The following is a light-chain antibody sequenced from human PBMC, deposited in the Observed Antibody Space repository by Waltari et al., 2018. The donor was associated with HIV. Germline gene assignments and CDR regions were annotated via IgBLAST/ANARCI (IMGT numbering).Light chain of an antibody. V-gene: IGLV2-8*01. CDR2: DVT. Sequence: SALAQPPSASGSAGQSVTLSCTGTSRDVGAYNYVSWYQQHPGKSPKLIIYDVTKRPSGVPDRFSGSKSGNTASLTVSGLQGEDEADYYCSSYADSDTPVVFGGGTKLTVL. CDR3: SSYADSDTPVV. J-gene: IGLJ2*01. CDR1: SRDVGAYNY.